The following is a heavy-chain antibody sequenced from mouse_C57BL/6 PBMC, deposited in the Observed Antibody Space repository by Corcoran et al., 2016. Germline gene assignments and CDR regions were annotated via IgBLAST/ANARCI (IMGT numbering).Heavy chain of an antibody. Sequence: QVQLQQSGPELVKPGASVKLSCKASGYTFTSYDINWVKQRPGQGLEWIGWIYPRDGSTKYNEKFKGKATLTVDTSSSTAYMELHSLTSEDSAVYFCAREKYYGSSSYWYFDVWGTGTTVTVSS. D-gene: IGHD1-1*01. J-gene: IGHJ1*03. V-gene: IGHV1-85*01. CDR3: AREKYYGSSSYWYFDV. CDR2: IYPRDGST. CDR1: GYTFTSYD.